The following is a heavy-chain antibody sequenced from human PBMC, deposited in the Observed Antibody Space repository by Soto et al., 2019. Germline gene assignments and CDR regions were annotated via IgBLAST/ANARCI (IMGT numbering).Heavy chain of an antibody. Sequence: QVQLVQSGAEVKKPGSSVKVSCKASGGTFSSYTISWVRQAPGQGLEWMGRIIPILGIANYAQKFQGRVTITADKSTSTAYMELSSLRSEDTAVYYCAREAIVATHFDYWGQGTLVTVSS. D-gene: IGHD5-12*01. V-gene: IGHV1-69*08. CDR1: GGTFSSYT. J-gene: IGHJ4*02. CDR3: AREAIVATHFDY. CDR2: IIPILGIA.